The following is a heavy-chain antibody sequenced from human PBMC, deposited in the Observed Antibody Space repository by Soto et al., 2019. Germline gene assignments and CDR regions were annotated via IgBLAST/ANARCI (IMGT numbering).Heavy chain of an antibody. CDR1: GGSISSGDYY. V-gene: IGHV4-30-4*01. CDR2: IYYSGST. J-gene: IGHJ3*02. CDR3: KTMIVANDAFDI. D-gene: IGHD3-22*01. Sequence: SETLSLTCTVSGGSISSGDYYGSWIRQPPGKGLEWIGYIYYSGSTYYNPSLKSRVTISVDTSKNQFSLKLSSVTAADTAVYYCKTMIVANDAFDIWGQGTMVTVSS.